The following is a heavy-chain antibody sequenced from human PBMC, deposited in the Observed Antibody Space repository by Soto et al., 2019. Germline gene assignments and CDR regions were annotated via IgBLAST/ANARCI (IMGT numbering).Heavy chain of an antibody. CDR1: GFSRSTSGVG. CDR3: AHCLAGYDFWSGYYTSLCDY. V-gene: IGHV2-5*01. Sequence: QITLKESGPTLVKPTQTLTLTCTFSGFSRSTSGVGVGWIRQPPGKALEWLALIYWNDDKRSSTSLKSRLTITTDTPKNQVVLTMTSMDPVDTATYYCAHCLAGYDFWSGYYTSLCDYWGQGTLVTVSS. J-gene: IGHJ4*02. D-gene: IGHD3-3*01. CDR2: IYWNDDK.